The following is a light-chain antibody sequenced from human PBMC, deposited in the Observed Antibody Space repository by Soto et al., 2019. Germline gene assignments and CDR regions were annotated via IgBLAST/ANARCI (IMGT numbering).Light chain of an antibody. CDR3: SSYTRSNTYV. CDR2: EVS. J-gene: IGLJ1*01. CDR1: SSDVGGYNY. Sequence: QSVLTQPASVSGSPGQSITISCTGTSSDVGGYNYVSWYQQHPGKAPKLIIYEVSNRPSGVSNRFSGSKSGNTVSLTISGLQAEDEADYYCSSYTRSNTYVFGTGTKVTVL. V-gene: IGLV2-14*01.